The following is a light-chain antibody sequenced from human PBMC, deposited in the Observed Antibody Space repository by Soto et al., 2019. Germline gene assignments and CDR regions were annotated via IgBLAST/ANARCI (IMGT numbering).Light chain of an antibody. V-gene: IGLV2-14*03. CDR2: DVS. J-gene: IGLJ1*01. Sequence: SVLTQPASVSGSPGQSITISCTGTISDVGSYNYVSWYQQYPGKAPKLMIYDVSTRPSGVSDRFSGSKSGNTASLTISGLRAEYEADYYCGSYTTSSNYVFGTGTKLTVL. CDR3: GSYTTSSNYV. CDR1: ISDVGSYNY.